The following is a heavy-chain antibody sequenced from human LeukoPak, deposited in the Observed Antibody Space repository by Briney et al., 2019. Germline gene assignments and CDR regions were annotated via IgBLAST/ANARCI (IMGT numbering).Heavy chain of an antibody. CDR1: GYTFTGYY. CDR2: INPNSGGT. D-gene: IGHD3-10*01. V-gene: IGHV1-2*02. J-gene: IGHJ4*02. CDR3: ARGHYGSGSYLFDY. Sequence: ASVKVSCKASGYTFTGYYMHWVRQAPGQGLEWMGWINPNSGGTNYAQKFQGRVTMTRDTSISTAYMELSRLRSDDTAVYYCARGHYGSGSYLFDYWGQGTLVTVSS.